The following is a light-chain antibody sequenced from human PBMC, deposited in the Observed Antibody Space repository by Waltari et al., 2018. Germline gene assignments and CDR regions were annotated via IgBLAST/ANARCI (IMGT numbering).Light chain of an antibody. CDR1: QSIVVW. J-gene: IGKJ1*01. CDR3: LQYNSYPWT. V-gene: IGKV1-5*03. CDR2: KAS. Sequence: DIQVTQSPSTLSASVGARVTITCRASQSIVVWLAWYQQKPGQAPRLLIYKASYLESGVPSRFSGSGSGTEFTLTISSLQADDFATYYCLQYNSYPWTFGQGTKVEIK.